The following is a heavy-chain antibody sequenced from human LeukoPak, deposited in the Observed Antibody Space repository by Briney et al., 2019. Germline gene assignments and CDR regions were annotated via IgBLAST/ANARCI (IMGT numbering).Heavy chain of an antibody. CDR1: GFTFSSYS. CDR3: ARHISAGIAAAGMLHY. J-gene: IGHJ4*02. D-gene: IGHD6-13*01. V-gene: IGHV3-21*01. Sequence: PGGSLRLSCAASGFTFSSYSMNWVRQAPGKGLEWVSSISSSSSYIYYADSVKGRFTISRDNAKNSLYLQMNSLRAEDTAVYYCARHISAGIAAAGMLHYWGQGTLVTVSS. CDR2: ISSSSSYI.